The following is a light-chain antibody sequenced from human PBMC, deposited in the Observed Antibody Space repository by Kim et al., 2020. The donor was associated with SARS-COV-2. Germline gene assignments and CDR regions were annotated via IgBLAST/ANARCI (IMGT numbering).Light chain of an antibody. CDR2: GAS. CDR3: QQYYSSPPT. CDR1: QSVSDTY. V-gene: IGKV3-20*01. Sequence: LSPGESATLSCRASQSVSDTYLAWYHQKPGQAPRLVIHGASTRATGIPDRFSGTGSGTEYTLTISRLEPEDFAVYYCQQYYSSPPTFGGGTKVEI. J-gene: IGKJ4*02.